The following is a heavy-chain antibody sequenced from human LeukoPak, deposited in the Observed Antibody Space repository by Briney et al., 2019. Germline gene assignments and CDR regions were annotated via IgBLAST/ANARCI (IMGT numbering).Heavy chain of an antibody. Sequence: APVKVSCKASGGTFSSYAISWVRQAPGQGLEWMGRIIPILGIANYAQKFQGRVTITADKSTSTAYMELSSLRSEDTAVYYCARMGGDYCSSTSCYSNPWGQGTLVNVSS. CDR3: ARMGGDYCSSTSCYSNP. D-gene: IGHD2-2*01. V-gene: IGHV1-69*04. CDR1: GGTFSSYA. CDR2: IIPILGIA. J-gene: IGHJ5*02.